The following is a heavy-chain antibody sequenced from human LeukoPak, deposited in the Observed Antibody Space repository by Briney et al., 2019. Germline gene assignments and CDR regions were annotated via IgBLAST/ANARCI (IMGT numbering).Heavy chain of an antibody. CDR3: ARTIYDYVWGSYRFPPPYYFDY. CDR2: INHSGST. CDR1: GGSFSGYY. D-gene: IGHD3-16*02. V-gene: IGHV4-34*01. Sequence: SETLSLTCAVYGGSFSGYYWSWIRQPPGKGLEWIGEINHSGSTNYNPSLKSRVTISVDTSKNQFSLKLSSVTAADTAVYYCARTIYDYVWGSYRFPPPYYFDYWGQGTLVTVSS. J-gene: IGHJ4*02.